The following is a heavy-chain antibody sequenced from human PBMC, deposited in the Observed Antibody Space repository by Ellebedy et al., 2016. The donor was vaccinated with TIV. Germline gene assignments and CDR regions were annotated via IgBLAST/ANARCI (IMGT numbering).Heavy chain of an antibody. V-gene: IGHV3-64D*06. D-gene: IGHD3-16*01. CDR3: VKAWGD. Sequence: ESLKISCSAPGFPFSSYALPWVRQAPGKGLEYISAIVRNGDSTYYANSVKGRFIISRDNSKKTLYLQMSSLRLEDTAVYYCVKAWGDWGQGTLVTVSS. CDR1: GFPFSSYA. J-gene: IGHJ4*02. CDR2: IVRNGDST.